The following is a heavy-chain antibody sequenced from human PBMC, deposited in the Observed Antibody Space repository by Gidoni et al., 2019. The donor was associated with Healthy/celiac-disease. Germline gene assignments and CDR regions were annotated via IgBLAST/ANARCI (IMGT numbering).Heavy chain of an antibody. CDR1: GFTFSDYY. D-gene: IGHD5-12*01. V-gene: IGHV3-11*01. CDR3: ARGYRGEMATITLAFDI. CDR2: ISSSGSTI. J-gene: IGHJ3*02. Sequence: SCAASGFTFSDYYMSWIRQAPGKGLEWVSYISSSGSTIYYADSVKGRFTISRDNAKNSLYLQMNSLRAEDTAVYYCARGYRGEMATITLAFDIWGQGTMVTVSS.